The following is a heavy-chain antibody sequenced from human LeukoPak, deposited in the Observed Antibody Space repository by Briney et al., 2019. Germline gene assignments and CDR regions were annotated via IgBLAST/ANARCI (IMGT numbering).Heavy chain of an antibody. Sequence: ASVKVSCKASGGTFSSYAISWVRQAPGQGLEWMGWISAYNGNTNYAQKLQGRVTMTTDTSTSTAYMELRSLRSDDTAVYYCARGGIAVAGIISDWFDPWGQGTLVTVSS. J-gene: IGHJ5*02. CDR2: ISAYNGNT. CDR3: ARGGIAVAGIISDWFDP. CDR1: GGTFSSYA. V-gene: IGHV1-18*01. D-gene: IGHD6-19*01.